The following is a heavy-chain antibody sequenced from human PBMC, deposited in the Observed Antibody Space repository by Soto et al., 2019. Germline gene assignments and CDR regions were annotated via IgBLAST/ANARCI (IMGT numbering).Heavy chain of an antibody. CDR3: ARGRLLPAVNFDY. CDR1: GGSISSSSYY. CDR2: IYYSGST. Sequence: PSETLSLTCTVSGGSISSSSYYWGWIRQPPGKGLEWIGSIYYSGSTYYNPSLKSRVTISVDTSKNQFSLKLSSVTAADTAVYYCARGRLLPAVNFDYWGQGALVTVSS. D-gene: IGHD2-2*01. J-gene: IGHJ4*02. V-gene: IGHV4-39*01.